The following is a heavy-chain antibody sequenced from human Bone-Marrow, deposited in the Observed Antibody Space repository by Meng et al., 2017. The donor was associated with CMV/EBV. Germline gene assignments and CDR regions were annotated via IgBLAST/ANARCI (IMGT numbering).Heavy chain of an antibody. V-gene: IGHV1-2*02. D-gene: IGHD5-18*01. CDR3: ARREGGYSYGYYYYGMDV. CDR2: INPNSGGT. CDR1: GYTFTGYY. Sequence: GGSLRLSCKASGYTFTGYYMHWVRQAPGQGLEWMGWINPNSGGTNYAQKFQGRVTMTRDTSISTAYMELSRLRSDDTAVYYCARREGGYSYGYYYYGMDVWGQGTTVTVSS. J-gene: IGHJ6*02.